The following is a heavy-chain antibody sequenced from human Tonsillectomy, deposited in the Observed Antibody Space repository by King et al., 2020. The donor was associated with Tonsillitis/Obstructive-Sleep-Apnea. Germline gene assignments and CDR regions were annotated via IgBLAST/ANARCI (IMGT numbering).Heavy chain of an antibody. V-gene: IGHV5-10-1*01. CDR1: GYSFTSYW. CDR3: ASGIAAAGTPYYYMDV. CDR2: IDPSDSYT. D-gene: IGHD6-13*01. J-gene: IGHJ6*03. Sequence: EMQLVQSGAEVKKPGESLRISCKGSGYSFTSYWISWVRQMPGKGLEWMGRIDPSDSYTNYSPSFQGHVTISADKSISTAYLQWRSLKAPDTAMYSCASGIAAAGTPYYYMDVWGKGTTVTVSS.